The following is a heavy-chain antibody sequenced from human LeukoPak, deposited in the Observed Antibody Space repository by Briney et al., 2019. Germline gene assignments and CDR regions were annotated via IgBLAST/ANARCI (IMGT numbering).Heavy chain of an antibody. CDR3: TTDYYGSGSYYILPFDY. V-gene: IGHV3-15*01. D-gene: IGHD3-10*01. Sequence: GGSLRLSCAASGFTFSNAWMSWVRQAPGKGLEWVGRIKSKTDGGTTDYAAPVKGRFTISRDDSKNTLYLQMNSLKTEDTAVYYCTTDYYGSGSYYILPFDYWGQGTLVTVSS. CDR1: GFTFSNAW. J-gene: IGHJ4*02. CDR2: IKSKTDGGTT.